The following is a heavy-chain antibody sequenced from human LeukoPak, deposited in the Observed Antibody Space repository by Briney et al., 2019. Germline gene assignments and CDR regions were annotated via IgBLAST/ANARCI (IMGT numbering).Heavy chain of an antibody. CDR2: ISYDGSNK. CDR3: ARDSRVGALDAFDI. D-gene: IGHD1-26*01. V-gene: IGHV3-30*04. Sequence: HPGRSLRLSCAASGFTFSSYAMHWVRQAPGKGLEWVAVISYDGSNKYYADSVKGRFTISRDNSKNTLYLQMNSLRAEDTAVHYCARDSRVGALDAFDIWGQGTMVTVSS. J-gene: IGHJ3*02. CDR1: GFTFSSYA.